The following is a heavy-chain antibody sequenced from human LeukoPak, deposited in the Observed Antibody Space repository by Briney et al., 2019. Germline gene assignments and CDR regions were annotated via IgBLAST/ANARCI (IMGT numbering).Heavy chain of an antibody. Sequence: ASVKVSCKVSGYTLTELSMHWVRQAPGKGLEWMGGFDPEDGETIYAQKFQGRVTMTEDTSTDIAYMELSSLRSEDTAVYYCATFYLRLYSNYVGLDYWGQGTLVTVSS. CDR3: ATFYLRLYSNYVGLDY. J-gene: IGHJ4*02. CDR2: FDPEDGET. D-gene: IGHD4-11*01. V-gene: IGHV1-24*01. CDR1: GYTLTELS.